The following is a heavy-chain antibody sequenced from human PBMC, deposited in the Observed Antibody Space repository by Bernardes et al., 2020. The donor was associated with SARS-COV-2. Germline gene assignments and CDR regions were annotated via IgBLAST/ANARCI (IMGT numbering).Heavy chain of an antibody. CDR3: ARRSMDY. CDR1: GYTSSNFG. CDR2: ISGYNANT. V-gene: IGHV1-18*01. J-gene: IGHJ4*02. Sequence: ASVKVCCKASGYTSSNFGISWVRQAPGQGLEWMGWISGYNANTNYAQKFQGRVTMTTDTSTSTAYMELRSLRSDDTAVYYCARRSMDYWGQGTLVTVSS.